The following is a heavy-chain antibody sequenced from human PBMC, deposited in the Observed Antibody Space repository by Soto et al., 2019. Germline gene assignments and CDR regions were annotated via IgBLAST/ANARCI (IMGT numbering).Heavy chain of an antibody. J-gene: IGHJ4*02. Sequence: ETLRLSCAASGFTFSSYAMSWVRQAPGKGLEWVSAISGSGGSTYYADSVKGRFTISRDNSKNTLYLQMNSLRAEDTAVYYCAKSSGATLGFDYWGQGTLVTVSS. CDR2: ISGSGGST. CDR3: AKSSGATLGFDY. CDR1: GFTFSSYA. V-gene: IGHV3-23*01. D-gene: IGHD1-26*01.